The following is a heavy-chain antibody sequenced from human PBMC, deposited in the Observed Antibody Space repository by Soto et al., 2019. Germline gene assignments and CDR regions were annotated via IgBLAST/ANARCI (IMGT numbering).Heavy chain of an antibody. CDR3: ARGLGYCSGVNCYPGAY. CDR2: ISYDGNNK. V-gene: IGHV3-30-3*01. D-gene: IGHD2-15*01. Sequence: PGGSLRLSCAASGFTFSTYAMYWVRQAPGKGLEWVAVISYDGNNKYYGDSVKGRFTISRDNSKNTLYLQMNSLRAEDTAVYYCARGLGYCSGVNCYPGAYWRQGTLATVSS. CDR1: GFTFSTYA. J-gene: IGHJ4*02.